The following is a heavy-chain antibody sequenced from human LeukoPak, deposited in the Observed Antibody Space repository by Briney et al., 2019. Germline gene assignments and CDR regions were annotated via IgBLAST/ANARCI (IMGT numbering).Heavy chain of an antibody. D-gene: IGHD3-22*01. CDR2: IYYSGST. V-gene: IGHV4-59*12. J-gene: IGHJ4*02. Sequence: SETLSLTCTVSGGSISSYYWSWIRQPPGKGLEWIGYIYYSGSTNYNPSLKSRVTISVDTSKNQFSLKLSSVTAADTAVYYCARALVGYYDSSGKFDYWGQGTLVTVSS. CDR3: ARALVGYYDSSGKFDY. CDR1: GGSISSYY.